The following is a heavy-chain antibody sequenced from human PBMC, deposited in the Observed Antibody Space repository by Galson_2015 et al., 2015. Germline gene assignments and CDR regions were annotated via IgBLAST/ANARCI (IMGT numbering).Heavy chain of an antibody. CDR1: GFTFSSYG. J-gene: IGHJ4*02. V-gene: IGHV3-30*18. Sequence: SLRLSCAASGFTFSSYGMHWVRQAPGKGLEWVAVISYDGSNKYYADSVKGRFTISRDNSKNTLYLQMNSLRAEDTAVYYCAKVNGVGWLQARGRKYYFDYWGQGTLV. CDR3: AKVNGVGWLQARGRKYYFDY. CDR2: ISYDGSNK. D-gene: IGHD5-24*01.